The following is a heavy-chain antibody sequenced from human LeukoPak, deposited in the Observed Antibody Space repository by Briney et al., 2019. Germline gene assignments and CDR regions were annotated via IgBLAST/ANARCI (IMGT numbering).Heavy chain of an antibody. J-gene: IGHJ4*02. Sequence: PSQTLSLTCTVSGGSISSGSYYWSWIRQPAGKGLEWIGRIYTSGSTNYNPSLKSRVTISVDTSKNQFSLKLSSVTAADTAVYYCARSTLAKFDYWGQGTLVTVSS. CDR3: ARSTLAKFDY. V-gene: IGHV4-61*02. CDR1: GGSISSGSYY. D-gene: IGHD5-12*01. CDR2: IYTSGST.